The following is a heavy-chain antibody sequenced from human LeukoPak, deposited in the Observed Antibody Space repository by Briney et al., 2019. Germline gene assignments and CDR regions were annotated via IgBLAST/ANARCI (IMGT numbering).Heavy chain of an antibody. Sequence: PGGSLRLSCAASGFTFSSYAMHWVRQAPGKGLEWVAVISYDGSNKYYADPVKGRFTISRDNSKNTLYLQMNSLRAEDTAVYYCARGEGTMYYYDSSGYYPGAYWGQGTLVTVSS. CDR1: GFTFSSYA. CDR3: ARGEGTMYYYDSSGYYPGAY. CDR2: ISYDGSNK. D-gene: IGHD3-22*01. J-gene: IGHJ4*02. V-gene: IGHV3-30-3*01.